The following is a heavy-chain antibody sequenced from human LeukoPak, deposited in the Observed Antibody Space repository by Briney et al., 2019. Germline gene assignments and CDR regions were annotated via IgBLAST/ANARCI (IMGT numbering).Heavy chain of an antibody. V-gene: IGHV1-46*01. CDR2: INPSGGST. D-gene: IGHD2-15*01. J-gene: IGHJ3*02. CDR1: GYTFTSYY. CDR3: ARGGSRSSSPRDAFHI. Sequence: ASVKVSCKASGYTFTSYYIHWVRQAPGQGLEWMGMINPSGGSTTYAQKFQGRVTLTRDMSTSTVNMELSSLRSEDTAVYYCARGGSRSSSPRDAFHIWGQGTMVTASS.